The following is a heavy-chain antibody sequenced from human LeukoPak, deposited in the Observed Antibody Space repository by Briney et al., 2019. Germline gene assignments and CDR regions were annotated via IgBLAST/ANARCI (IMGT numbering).Heavy chain of an antibody. J-gene: IGHJ4*02. Sequence: SETLSLTCAVYGGSFSGYYWSWIRQPPGERLEWIGEINHSGSTNYNPSLKSRVTISVDTSKNQFSLKLSSVTAADTAVYYCARGVVGATKNFDYWGQGTLVTVSS. D-gene: IGHD1-26*01. V-gene: IGHV4-34*01. CDR3: ARGVVGATKNFDY. CDR2: INHSGST. CDR1: GGSFSGYY.